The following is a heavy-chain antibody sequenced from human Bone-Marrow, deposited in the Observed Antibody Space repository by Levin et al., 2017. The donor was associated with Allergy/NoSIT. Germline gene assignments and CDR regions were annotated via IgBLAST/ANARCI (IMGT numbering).Heavy chain of an antibody. J-gene: IGHJ4*02. CDR2: IYYSWST. Sequence: KPSETLSLTCTVSGGSISSSSYYWGWIRQPPGKGLEWIGSIYYSWSTYYNPSLKSRVTISVDTSKNQFSLKLSSVTAADTAVYYCARRGSSWSDYYFDYWGQGTLVTVSS. CDR3: ARRGSSWSDYYFDY. D-gene: IGHD6-13*01. V-gene: IGHV4-39*01. CDR1: GGSISSSSYY.